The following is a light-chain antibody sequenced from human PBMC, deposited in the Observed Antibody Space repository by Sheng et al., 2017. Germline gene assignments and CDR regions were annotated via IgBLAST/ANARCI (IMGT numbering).Light chain of an antibody. CDR3: QHYGSSAPLI. CDR2: DAS. V-gene: IGKV3-11*01. Sequence: EIVLTQSPATLSLSPGERATLSCRASQNVHNYLAWYQQKPGQPPRLLIFDASKRATGIPARFSGSGSGTDFTLSISRLEPEDFAVYFCQHYGSSAPLIFGGGTKVEIK. J-gene: IGKJ4*01. CDR1: QNVHNY.